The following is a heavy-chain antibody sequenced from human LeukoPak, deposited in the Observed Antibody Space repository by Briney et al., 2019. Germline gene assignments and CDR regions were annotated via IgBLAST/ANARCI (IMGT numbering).Heavy chain of an antibody. J-gene: IGHJ4*02. CDR2: IWYDGSNK. Sequence: PGGSLRLSCAASGFTFSSYGMHWVRQAPGKGLERVAVIWYDGSNKYYADSVKGRFTISRDNSKNTLYLQMNSLRAEDTAAYYCARVQTQIAAAGLDYWGQGTLVTVSS. CDR3: ARVQTQIAAAGLDY. CDR1: GFTFSSYG. D-gene: IGHD6-13*01. V-gene: IGHV3-33*01.